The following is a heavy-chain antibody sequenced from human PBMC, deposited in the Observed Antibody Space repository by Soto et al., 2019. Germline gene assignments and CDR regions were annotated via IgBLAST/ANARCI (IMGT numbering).Heavy chain of an antibody. J-gene: IGHJ4*02. CDR2: IWYDGSNK. Sequence: QVQLVESGGGVVQPGRSLRLSCAASGFTFSTYGMHWVRQAPGKGLEWVAVIWYDGSNKYYADSVTGRFTISRDTSKSTLYLQMNSLRSEDTAVYYCERDRLLGNHFAYWGEGSLVTVSS. D-gene: IGHD1-1*01. CDR1: GFTFSTYG. CDR3: ERDRLLGNHFAY. V-gene: IGHV3-33*01.